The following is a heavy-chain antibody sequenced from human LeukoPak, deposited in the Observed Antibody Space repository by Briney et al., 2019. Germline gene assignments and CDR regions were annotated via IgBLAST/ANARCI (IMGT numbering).Heavy chain of an antibody. V-gene: IGHV3-11*01. D-gene: IGHD3-10*01. Sequence: GGSRRLSCAASGFTFSTYWMSWVRQAPGEGLGWVSYISISGSTIYYTDSVKRRFTISRDNAKTSLYLKMNSLRAEDTGVYYCARTGEYSGSGPSWAFDIWGQGTMVTVSS. CDR1: GFTFSTYW. J-gene: IGHJ3*02. CDR2: ISISGSTI. CDR3: ARTGEYSGSGPSWAFDI.